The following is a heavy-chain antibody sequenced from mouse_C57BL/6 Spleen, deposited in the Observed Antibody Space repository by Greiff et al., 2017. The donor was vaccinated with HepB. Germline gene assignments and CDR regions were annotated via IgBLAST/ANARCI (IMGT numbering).Heavy chain of an antibody. V-gene: IGHV1-39*01. CDR2: INPNYGST. D-gene: IGHD1-1*01. CDR3: ARTLITTVVATDWYFDD. J-gene: IGHJ1*03. CDR1: GYSFTDYN. Sequence: EVQLQQSGPELVKPGASVKISCKASGYSFTDYNMNWVKQSNGKSLEWIGVINPNYGSTSYNQKFKGKATLTVDQSSSTAYMQLNSLTSEDSAVYYCARTLITTVVATDWYFDDWGTGTTVTVSS.